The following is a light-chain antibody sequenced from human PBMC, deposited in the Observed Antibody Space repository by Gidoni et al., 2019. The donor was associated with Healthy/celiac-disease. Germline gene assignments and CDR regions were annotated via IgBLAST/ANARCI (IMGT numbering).Light chain of an antibody. CDR3: SSYTSSSTRV. V-gene: IGLV2-14*03. J-gene: IGLJ3*02. CDR1: SSDVGVYNY. CDR2: YVS. Sequence: QSALTQPASVSGSPGQSITISCPGTSSDVGVYNYVSWYQQHPGKAPKLMIYYVSNRPSGVSNRFAGSKAGNTASLTISGLQAEYEADYYCSSYTSSSTRVFGGGTKLTVL.